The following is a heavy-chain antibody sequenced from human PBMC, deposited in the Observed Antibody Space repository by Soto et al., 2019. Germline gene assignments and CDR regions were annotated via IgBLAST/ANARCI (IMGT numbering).Heavy chain of an antibody. D-gene: IGHD1-26*01. CDR2: IWYDGTYA. CDR3: AREVGAASP. Sequence: GGSLRLSCTASGFTFSSYGMHWVRQAPGKGLEWVAVIWYDGTYAYYADSVKGRFTISRDNSKSTLYLQMNSLRAEDTAVYYCAREVGAASPWGQGTLVTVSS. V-gene: IGHV3-33*01. CDR1: GFTFSSYG. J-gene: IGHJ5*02.